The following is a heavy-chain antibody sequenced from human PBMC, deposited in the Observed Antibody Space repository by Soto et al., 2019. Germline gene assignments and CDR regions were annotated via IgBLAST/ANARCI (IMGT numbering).Heavy chain of an antibody. V-gene: IGHV3-9*01. J-gene: IGHJ3*01. Sequence: EMQLVEAGGGLVQPGRSLRLSCAASGFTFEDYAMHWVRQVPGKGLEWVAGISWDSGRIGYADSVKGRFTSSRDNVKNSLFLQMNSLKAEDTAFYYCVKDMCINIHNDYGDAFDLWGQGTMVTVSS. CDR3: VKDMCINIHNDYGDAFDL. CDR2: ISWDSGRI. CDR1: GFTFEDYA. D-gene: IGHD3-16*01.